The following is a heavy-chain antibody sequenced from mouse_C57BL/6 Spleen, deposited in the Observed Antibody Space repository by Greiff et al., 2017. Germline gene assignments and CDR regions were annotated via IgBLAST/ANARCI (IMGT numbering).Heavy chain of an antibody. D-gene: IGHD5-1*01. Sequence: EVQLQQSGPELVKPGASVKIPCKASGYTFTDYNMDWVKQSHGKSLEWIGDINPNNGGTIYNQKFKGKATLTVDKSSSTAYMELRSLTSEDTAVYYCARRGYLRDYAMDYWGQGTSVTVSS. CDR1: GYTFTDYN. CDR3: ARRGYLRDYAMDY. J-gene: IGHJ4*01. V-gene: IGHV1-18*01. CDR2: INPNNGGT.